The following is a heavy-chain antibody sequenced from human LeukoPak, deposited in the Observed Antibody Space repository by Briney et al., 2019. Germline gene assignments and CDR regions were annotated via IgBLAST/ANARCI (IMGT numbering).Heavy chain of an antibody. V-gene: IGHV4-59*08. J-gene: IGHJ4*02. CDR2: IYYSGST. Sequence: SEALSLTCTISGGSISSYYWSWIRQRPGKGLEWIGYIYYSGSTKYNPSLKSRVTISVDTSKNQFSLKLSSVTAADTAVYYCARHRGSGSPYFDYWGQGTLVTVSS. CDR3: ARHRGSGSPYFDY. D-gene: IGHD3-10*01. CDR1: GGSISSYY.